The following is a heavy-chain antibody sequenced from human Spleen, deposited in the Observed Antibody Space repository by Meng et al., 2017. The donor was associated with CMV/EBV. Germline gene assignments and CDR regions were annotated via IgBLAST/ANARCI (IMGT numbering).Heavy chain of an antibody. CDR3: TREAGAFDV. CDR2: IRRKVYGGTT. Sequence: GESLKISCAASGFSVSSNYMSWVRQAPGKGLEWVGFIRRKVYGGTTEFAASVKGRFIISRDDSKNIAYLQMNSLKIEDTAVYYCTREAGAFDVWGQGTVVTVSS. CDR1: GFSVSSNY. V-gene: IGHV3-22*01. J-gene: IGHJ3*01.